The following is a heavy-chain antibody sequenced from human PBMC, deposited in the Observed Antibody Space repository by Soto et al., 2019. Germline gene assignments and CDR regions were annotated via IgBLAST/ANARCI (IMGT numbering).Heavy chain of an antibody. V-gene: IGHV3-72*01. CDR1: GFTFSDHY. CDR3: ARDSVKRGYSGDGYWYFDL. J-gene: IGHJ2*01. Sequence: GGSLRLSCAASGFTFSDHYMDWVRQAPGKGLEWVGRTRNKANSYTTEYAASVKGRFTISRDDSKNSLYLQMNSLKTEDTAVYYCARDSVKRGYSGDGYWYFDLWGRGTLVTVSS. D-gene: IGHD5-12*01. CDR2: TRNKANSYTT.